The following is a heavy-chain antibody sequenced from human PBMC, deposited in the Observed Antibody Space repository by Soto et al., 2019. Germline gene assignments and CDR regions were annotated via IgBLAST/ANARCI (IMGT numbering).Heavy chain of an antibody. J-gene: IGHJ6*02. CDR3: GQNRFAGYYYGMDV. CDR1: GGTFSSYA. V-gene: IGHV1-69*13. D-gene: IGHD3-16*01. Sequence: SVKVSCKASGGTFSSYAISWVRQAPGQGLEWMGGIIPIFGTANYAQKFQGRVTITADESTSTAYMELSSLRSEDTAVYYCGQNRFAGYYYGMDVWGQGTTVTVSS. CDR2: IIPIFGTA.